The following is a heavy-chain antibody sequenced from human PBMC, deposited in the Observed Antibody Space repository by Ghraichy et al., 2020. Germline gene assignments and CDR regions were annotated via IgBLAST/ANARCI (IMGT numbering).Heavy chain of an antibody. D-gene: IGHD1-26*01. Sequence: SETLSLTCTVSGGSISSSSYYWGWIRQPPGKGLEWIGSIYYSGSTYYNPSLKSRVTISVDTSKNQFSLKLSSVTAADTAVYYCARGGWELPAHDYWGQGTLVTVSS. J-gene: IGHJ4*02. V-gene: IGHV4-39*01. CDR3: ARGGWELPAHDY. CDR2: IYYSGST. CDR1: GGSISSSSYY.